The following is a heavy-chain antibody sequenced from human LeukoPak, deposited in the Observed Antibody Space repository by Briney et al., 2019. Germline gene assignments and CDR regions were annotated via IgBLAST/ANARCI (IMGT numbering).Heavy chain of an antibody. Sequence: GRSLRLSCAASGFTFSSYSMHWVRQAPGKGLEWVAVIWYDGSNKYYADSVKGRFTISRDNSKNTLYLQMNSLRAEDTAVYHCARFAYSSGWYYFDYWGQGTLVTVSS. CDR1: GFTFSSYS. CDR3: ARFAYSSGWYYFDY. J-gene: IGHJ4*02. D-gene: IGHD6-19*01. CDR2: IWYDGSNK. V-gene: IGHV3-33*01.